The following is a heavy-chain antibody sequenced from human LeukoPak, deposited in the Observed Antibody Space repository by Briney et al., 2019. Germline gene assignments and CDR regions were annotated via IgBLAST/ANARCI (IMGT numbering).Heavy chain of an antibody. V-gene: IGHV4-61*08. J-gene: IGHJ3*02. Sequence: PSETLSLTCTVSGGSISSGGYYWSWIRQHPGKGLEWIGYIYYSGSTNYNPSLKSRVTISVDTSKNQFSLKLSSVTAADTAVYYCAREASRVDTAMLGDAFDIWAQGTMVTVSS. CDR2: IYYSGST. CDR3: AREASRVDTAMLGDAFDI. D-gene: IGHD5-18*01. CDR1: GGSISSGGYY.